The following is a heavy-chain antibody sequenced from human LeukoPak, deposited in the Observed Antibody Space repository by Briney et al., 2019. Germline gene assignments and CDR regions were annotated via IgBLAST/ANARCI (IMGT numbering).Heavy chain of an antibody. CDR2: ISPSGTT. J-gene: IGHJ5*02. D-gene: IGHD2-2*01. CDR3: ISYIPVEAIGH. Sequence: SSETLSLTCAVSAYSISNAHSWGWLRQPPGKGLEWIESISPSGTTYYNPSLKSRVTISVDSSRRQFSLNLRSVSAADTAIYYCISYIPVEAIGHWGQGTLVTVSS. V-gene: IGHV4-38-2*01. CDR1: AYSISNAHS.